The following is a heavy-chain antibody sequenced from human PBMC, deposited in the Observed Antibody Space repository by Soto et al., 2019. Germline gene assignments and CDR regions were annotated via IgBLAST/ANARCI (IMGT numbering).Heavy chain of an antibody. CDR3: ARRKQWLVRNWFDP. CDR1: GGSFSGYY. V-gene: IGHV4-34*01. CDR2: INHSGST. D-gene: IGHD6-19*01. J-gene: IGHJ5*02. Sequence: QVQLQQWGAGLLKPSETLSLTCAVYGGSFSGYYWSWIRQPPGKGLEWIGEINHSGSTNYTPSLKSRVTISVDTSKNQFSLKLSSVTAADTAVYYCARRKQWLVRNWFDPWGQGTLVTVSS.